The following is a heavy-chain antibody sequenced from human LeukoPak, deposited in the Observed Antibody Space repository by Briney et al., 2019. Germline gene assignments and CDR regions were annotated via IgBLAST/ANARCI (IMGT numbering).Heavy chain of an antibody. Sequence: PSETLSLTCAVSGGSISSSNWWSWVRQPPGKGLEWIGEIYHSGSTNYNPSLKSRVTISVDKSKNQFSLKLSSVTAADTAVYYCARGFYNPPYYDFWSGYQNWFDPWGQGTLVTVSS. CDR1: GGSISSSNW. CDR3: ARGFYNPPYYDFWSGYQNWFDP. CDR2: IYHSGST. D-gene: IGHD3-3*01. J-gene: IGHJ5*02. V-gene: IGHV4-4*02.